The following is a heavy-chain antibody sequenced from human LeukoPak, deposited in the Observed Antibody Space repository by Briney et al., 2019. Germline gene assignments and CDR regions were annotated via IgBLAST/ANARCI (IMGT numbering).Heavy chain of an antibody. D-gene: IGHD3-9*01. CDR1: GFTFSSYA. CDR3: AKDGYAILTGYSPYDY. Sequence: GGSLRLSCAASGFTFSSYAMSWVRQAPGKGLEWVSAISGSGGSTYYADSVKGRFTISRDNSKNTLYLQMNSLRAEDTAVYYCAKDGYAILTGYSPYDYWGQGTLVTVSS. J-gene: IGHJ4*02. V-gene: IGHV3-23*01. CDR2: ISGSGGST.